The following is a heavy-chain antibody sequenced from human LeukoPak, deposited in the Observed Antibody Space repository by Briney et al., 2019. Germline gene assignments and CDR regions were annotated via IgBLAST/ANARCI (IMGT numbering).Heavy chain of an antibody. D-gene: IGHD4-17*01. CDR3: ARGPDHGDYADY. J-gene: IGHJ4*02. CDR2: IYYSGST. V-gene: IGHV4-30-4*01. Sequence: PSETLSLTCTVSGGSISSGDYYWSWIRQPPGKGLEWIGYIYYSGSTYYNPSLKSRVTISVDTSKNQFSLKLSSVTAADTAVYYCARGPDHGDYADYWGQGTLVTVSS. CDR1: GGSISSGDYY.